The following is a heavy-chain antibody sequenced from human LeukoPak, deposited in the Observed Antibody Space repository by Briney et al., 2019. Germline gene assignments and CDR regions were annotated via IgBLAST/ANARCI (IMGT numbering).Heavy chain of an antibody. CDR1: GFTFSNYE. CDR3: ARSTYCSDSSPYPFHY. J-gene: IGHJ1*01. Sequence: PGGSLRLSCVGSGFTFSNYEMNWIRQAPGKGLEWVSYISNSGSTIYYADSVKGRFTISRDNAKNSLYLQMNSLGPEDTAVYYCARSTYCSDSSPYPFHYWGQGTLVTVPS. V-gene: IGHV3-48*03. CDR2: ISNSGSTI. D-gene: IGHD3-22*01.